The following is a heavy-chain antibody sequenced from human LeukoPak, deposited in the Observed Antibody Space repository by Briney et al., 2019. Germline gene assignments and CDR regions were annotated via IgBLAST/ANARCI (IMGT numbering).Heavy chain of an antibody. Sequence: PGGSLRLSCAASGFTVSSNYMSWVRQAPGKGLEWVSVIYSGGSTYYADSVKGRFTISRDNSKNTLYLQMNSLRAEDTAVYYCARMTPTVTIDYWGQGTLVTVSP. V-gene: IGHV3-53*01. J-gene: IGHJ4*02. CDR3: ARMTPTVTIDY. D-gene: IGHD4-11*01. CDR1: GFTVSSNY. CDR2: IYSGGST.